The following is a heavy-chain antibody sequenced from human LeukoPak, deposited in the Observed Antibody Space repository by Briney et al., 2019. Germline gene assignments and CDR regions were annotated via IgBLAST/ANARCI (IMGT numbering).Heavy chain of an antibody. V-gene: IGHV3-21*01. CDR3: ARTYYYDSSGYPSDYFDC. Sequence: GGSLRLPCAVFGFTFSSYSMNWVRQAPGKGLEWVSSISSSSSYIYYADSVKGRFTISRDNAKNSLYLQMNSLRAEDTAVYYCARTYYYDSSGYPSDYFDCWGQGTLVTVSS. D-gene: IGHD3-22*01. J-gene: IGHJ4*02. CDR2: ISSSSSYI. CDR1: GFTFSSYS.